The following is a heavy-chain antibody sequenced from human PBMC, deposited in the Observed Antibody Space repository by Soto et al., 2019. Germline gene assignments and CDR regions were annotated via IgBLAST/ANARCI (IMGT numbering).Heavy chain of an antibody. CDR3: ARGEYYDILTGYYNFQVFDY. V-gene: IGHV1-69*02. CDR1: GGTFSSYT. CDR2: IIPILGIA. D-gene: IGHD3-9*01. Sequence: QVQLVQSGAEVKKPGSSVKVSCKASGGTFSSYTISWVRQAPGQGLEWMGRIIPILGIANYAQKFQGRVTITADKSTSTAYMELSSLRAEDTAVYYCARGEYYDILTGYYNFQVFDYWGQGTLVTVSS. J-gene: IGHJ4*02.